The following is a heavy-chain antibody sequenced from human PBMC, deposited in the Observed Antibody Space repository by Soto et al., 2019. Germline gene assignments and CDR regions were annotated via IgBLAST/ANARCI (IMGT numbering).Heavy chain of an antibody. Sequence: GSLRLSCAASGFTFTDYAMSWVRQAPGKGLEWLSVISASGGSTYYADSVKGRFTISRDDSTNTTSLQLNSLRAEDTALYFCAKQRVGSSWYRDFDYWGQGTPVTVSP. CDR3: AKQRVGSSWYRDFDY. D-gene: IGHD6-13*01. CDR2: ISASGGST. V-gene: IGHV3-23*01. J-gene: IGHJ4*02. CDR1: GFTFTDYA.